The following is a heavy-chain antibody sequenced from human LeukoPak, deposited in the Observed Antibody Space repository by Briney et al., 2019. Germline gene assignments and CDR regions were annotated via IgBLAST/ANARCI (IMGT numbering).Heavy chain of an antibody. D-gene: IGHD3-22*01. Sequence: SETLSLTCAVYGGSFSGYYWSWIRQPPGKGLEWIGEINHSGSTNYNPSLKSRVTISVDTSKNQFSLKLSSVTAADTAVYYCASSHCYDNSGYYPIYYMDVWGKGTTVTVSS. CDR2: INHSGST. CDR3: ASSHCYDNSGYYPIYYMDV. J-gene: IGHJ6*03. V-gene: IGHV4-34*01. CDR1: GGSFSGYY.